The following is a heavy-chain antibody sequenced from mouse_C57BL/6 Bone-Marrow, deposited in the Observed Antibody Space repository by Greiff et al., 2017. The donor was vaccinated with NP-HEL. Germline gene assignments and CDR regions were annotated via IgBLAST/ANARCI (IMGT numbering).Heavy chain of an antibody. J-gene: IGHJ3*01. Sequence: QVQLQQPGAELVKPGASVKLSCKASGYTFTSYWMHWVKQRPGPGLEWIGMINPNSGSTTYNEKFKSKATLTVDKSSSTAYMQLSSLTAEDSAVYYCARGSRVLAYWGQGTLVTVSA. D-gene: IGHD1-1*01. CDR3: ARGSRVLAY. CDR2: INPNSGST. CDR1: GYTFTSYW. V-gene: IGHV1-64*01.